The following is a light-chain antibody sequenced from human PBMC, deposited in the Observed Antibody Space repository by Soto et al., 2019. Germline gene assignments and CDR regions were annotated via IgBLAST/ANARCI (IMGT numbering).Light chain of an antibody. V-gene: IGKV3-20*01. CDR2: GAS. CDR3: QQYGNFPYT. J-gene: IGKJ2*01. Sequence: IVRTQSPGTLSLSPGDRATLSCRASQSVTSEWLAWYRHKPGQAPRLLIYGASSRATGVPDRVSGSGSGTDFTLTINRLEPEDFAVYYCQQYGNFPYTFGQGTKREIK. CDR1: QSVTSEW.